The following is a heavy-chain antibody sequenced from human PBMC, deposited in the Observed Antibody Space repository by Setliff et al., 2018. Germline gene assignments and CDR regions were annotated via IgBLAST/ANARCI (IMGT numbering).Heavy chain of an antibody. CDR1: GFSFSNYA. J-gene: IGHJ4*02. D-gene: IGHD6-13*01. CDR3: ARDRHVLSNTWDIYSFDY. V-gene: IGHV3-30*01. Sequence: PGGSLRLSCAASGFSFSNYAMHWVRQAPGKGLEWVAVISYDGINKYYADSVRGRFTISRDNSKNTLYLQMNSLRAEDTAVYYCARDRHVLSNTWDIYSFDYWGQGTLVTVSS. CDR2: ISYDGINK.